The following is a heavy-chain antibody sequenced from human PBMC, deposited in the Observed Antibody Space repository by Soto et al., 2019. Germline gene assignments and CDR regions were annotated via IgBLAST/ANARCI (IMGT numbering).Heavy chain of an antibody. J-gene: IGHJ4*01. CDR1: GFTFSNAW. CDR2: IKSKTDGGTT. CDR3: TTDQYRNMIVVRFDY. Sequence: GGSLRLSCAASGFTFSNAWINWVRQAPGKGLEWVGRIKSKTDGGTTDFAAPVKGRFAISRDDSKDMVYLQMNSLKTEDTGIYHCTTDQYRNMIVVRFDYWGHGTLVTVSS. V-gene: IGHV3-15*07. D-gene: IGHD3-22*01.